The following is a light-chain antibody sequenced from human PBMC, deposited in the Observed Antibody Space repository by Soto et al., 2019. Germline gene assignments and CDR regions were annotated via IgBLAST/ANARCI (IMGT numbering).Light chain of an antibody. Sequence: ELVLTQSPGTLSLSLGDRATLSCRASQSVSSNYLAWYQQKPGQAPRLLIYGTSSRATGIPDMFSGSGSGTDFTLSISRLKPEDFAVYYCQQYGNGNSPRYSFGQGTRLEIK. V-gene: IGKV3-20*01. J-gene: IGKJ2*03. CDR2: GTS. CDR1: QSVSSNY. CDR3: QQYGNGNSPRYS.